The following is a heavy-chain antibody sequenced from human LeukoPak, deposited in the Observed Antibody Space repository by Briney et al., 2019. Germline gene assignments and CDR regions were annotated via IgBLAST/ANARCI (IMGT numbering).Heavy chain of an antibody. Sequence: PPETLSLTCTVSGGSISSYYWSWIRQPPGKGLEWIGYIYYSGSTNYNPSLKSRVTISVDTSKNQFSLKLSSVTAADTAVYYCARQWELRGWFDPWGQGTLVTVTS. V-gene: IGHV4-59*08. J-gene: IGHJ5*02. CDR2: IYYSGST. D-gene: IGHD1-26*01. CDR3: ARQWELRGWFDP. CDR1: GGSISSYY.